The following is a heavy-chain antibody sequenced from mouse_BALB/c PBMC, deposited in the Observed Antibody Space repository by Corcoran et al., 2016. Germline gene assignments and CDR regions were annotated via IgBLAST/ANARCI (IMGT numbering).Heavy chain of an antibody. D-gene: IGHD4-1*01. J-gene: IGHJ1*01. CDR3: ANWDWYFDV. V-gene: IGHV14-3*02. CDR1: GFNSTDTY. CDR2: IDPANGNT. Sequence: EDQLQQSGAELVKPGASVKLSCTASGFNSTDTYMHWVKQRPEQGLEWMGRIDPANGNTKYDPKFQGKATITADTSSNTAYLQLSSLTSEDTAVYYCANWDWYFDVWGAGTTVTVSS.